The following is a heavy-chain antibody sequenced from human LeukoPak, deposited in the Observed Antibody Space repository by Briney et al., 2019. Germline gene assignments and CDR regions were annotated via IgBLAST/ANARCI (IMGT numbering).Heavy chain of an antibody. J-gene: IGHJ5*02. Sequence: ASVKVSCKASGYTLTGYYMHWVRQAPGQGLEWMGWINPNSGGTNYAQKFQGRVTMTRDTSISTAYMELSRPRPDDTAVYYCASCDGLDWFDPWGQGTLVTVSS. CDR2: INPNSGGT. CDR3: ASCDGLDWFDP. V-gene: IGHV1-2*02. CDR1: GYTLTGYY.